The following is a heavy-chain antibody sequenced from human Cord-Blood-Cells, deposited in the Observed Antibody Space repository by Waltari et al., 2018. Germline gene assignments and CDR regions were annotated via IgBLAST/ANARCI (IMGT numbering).Heavy chain of an antibody. J-gene: IGHJ4*02. V-gene: IGHV3-23*01. CDR1: GFTFSSCA. Sequence: EVQLLESGGGLVQPGGSLRLSCAASGFTFSSCALSWVRQAPGKGLEWVSAISGSGGSTYYADSVKGRFTISRDNSKNTLYLQMNSLRAKDTAVYDCAKDRITIFGVVITHYFDYWGQGTLVTVSS. CDR2: ISGSGGST. D-gene: IGHD3-3*01. CDR3: AKDRITIFGVVITHYFDY.